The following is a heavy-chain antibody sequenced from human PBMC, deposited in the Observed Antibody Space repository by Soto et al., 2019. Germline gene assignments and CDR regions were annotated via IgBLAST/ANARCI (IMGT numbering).Heavy chain of an antibody. V-gene: IGHV4-59*01. D-gene: IGHD3-10*01. J-gene: IGHJ4*02. CDR2: IYSSGST. CDR1: GGSIGYNY. CDR3: ARDVGSGTNYFDY. Sequence: PSETLSLTCTVSGGSIGYNYWSWIRQSPGRGLEWIGYIYSSGSTKYSPSLKSRVTISLGTSKNQFSLKLRSVTPADTALYYCARDVGSGTNYFDYWGQGALVTVSS.